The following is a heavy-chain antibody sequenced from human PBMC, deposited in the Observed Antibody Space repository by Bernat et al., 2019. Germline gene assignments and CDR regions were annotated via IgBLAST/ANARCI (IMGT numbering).Heavy chain of an antibody. CDR2: IRGSGDST. CDR3: AKEDGRSPPNAFDI. D-gene: IGHD4-23*01. J-gene: IGHJ3*02. V-gene: IGHV3-23*01. CDR1: GFTFNSYG. Sequence: EVQLLESGGGLVQPGGSLRLSCAAPGFTFNSYGMSWVRQAPGKGLEWVSAIRGSGDSTYYADSLKVRFTISSDNSKTTLYLQMNSLRGEDTAVYYCAKEDGRSPPNAFDIWGQGTMVPVSS.